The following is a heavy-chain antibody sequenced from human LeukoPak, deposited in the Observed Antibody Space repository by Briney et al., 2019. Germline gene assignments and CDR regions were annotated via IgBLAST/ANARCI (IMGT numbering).Heavy chain of an antibody. CDR2: INHSGST. CDR1: GGSFSGYY. V-gene: IGHV4-34*01. J-gene: IGHJ4*02. Sequence: SETLSLTCAVYGGSFSGYYWSWIRQPPGKGLEWIGEINHSGSTNYNPSLKSRVTISVDTSKNQFSLKLSSVTAADTAVYYCARVHGSGSYYNGDFDYWGQGTLVTVSS. D-gene: IGHD3-10*01. CDR3: ARVHGSGSYYNGDFDY.